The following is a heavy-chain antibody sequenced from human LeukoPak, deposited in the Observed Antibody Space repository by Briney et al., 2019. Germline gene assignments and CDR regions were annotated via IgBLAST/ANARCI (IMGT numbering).Heavy chain of an antibody. CDR2: ISGSGAST. D-gene: IGHD6-19*01. CDR3: AKDNDGIAVAGYDY. J-gene: IGHJ4*02. Sequence: GGSLRLSCAASGFTFSSYAMSWVRQAPGKGLEWVSAISGSGASTYYADSVKGRFTISRDNSKYTLYLQMNSLRAEDTAVYYCAKDNDGIAVAGYDYWGQGTLVTVSS. V-gene: IGHV3-23*01. CDR1: GFTFSSYA.